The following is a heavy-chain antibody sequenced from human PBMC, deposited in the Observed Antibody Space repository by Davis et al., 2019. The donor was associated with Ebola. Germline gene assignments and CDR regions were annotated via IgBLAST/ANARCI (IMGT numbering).Heavy chain of an antibody. D-gene: IGHD2-15*01. CDR1: GGSISSSNW. J-gene: IGHJ5*02. V-gene: IGHV4-4*02. CDR2: INHSGST. CDR3: ARALGYCRFDP. Sequence: MPSETLSLTCAVSGGSISSSNWWSWVRQPPGKGLEWIGEINHSGSTNYNPSLKSRVTISVDTSKNQFSLKLSSVTAADTAVYYCARALGYCRFDPWGQGTLVTVSS.